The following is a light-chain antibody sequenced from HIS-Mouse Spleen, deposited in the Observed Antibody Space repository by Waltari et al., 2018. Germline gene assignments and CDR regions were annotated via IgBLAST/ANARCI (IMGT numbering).Light chain of an antibody. Sequence: QSVLTQPPSVSGAPGQRVTISCTGSSSNIGAGYDVHWYQQLPGTAPKLHIYGTSNRPSGVPDRFSGSKSGTPASLAITGLQAEDEADYYCQSYDSSLSGWVFGGGTKLTVL. V-gene: IGLV1-40*01. J-gene: IGLJ3*02. CDR2: GTS. CDR1: SSNIGAGYD. CDR3: QSYDSSLSGWV.